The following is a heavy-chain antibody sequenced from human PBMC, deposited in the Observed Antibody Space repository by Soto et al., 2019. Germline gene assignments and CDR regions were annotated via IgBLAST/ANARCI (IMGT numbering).Heavy chain of an antibody. CDR1: GFTFSSYA. J-gene: IGHJ6*02. Sequence: PGGSLRLSCAASGFTFSSYAMSWVRQAPGKGLEWVSAISGSGGSTYYADSVKGRFTISRDNSKNTLYLQMNSLRAEDTAVYYCAKDPTRFLEWLFHLPATQKRDRYYYYGMDVSGQGTTVTVSS. V-gene: IGHV3-23*01. D-gene: IGHD3-3*01. CDR2: ISGSGGST. CDR3: AKDPTRFLEWLFHLPATQKRDRYYYYGMDV.